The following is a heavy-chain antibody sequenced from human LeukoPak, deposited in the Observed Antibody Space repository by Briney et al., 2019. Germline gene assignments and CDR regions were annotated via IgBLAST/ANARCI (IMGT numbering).Heavy chain of an antibody. CDR3: ARHDGYTTLPRDAFDI. D-gene: IGHD1-1*01. V-gene: IGHV4-59*08. Sequence: SETLSLTCTVSGGSMSRYYWSWIRQPPGKGLDWIGFIYYSGSTNYNPSLKSRVTISVDTSKNQFSLKLSSVTAADTAVYYCARHDGYTTLPRDAFDIWGQGTMVTVSS. CDR1: GGSMSRYY. CDR2: IYYSGST. J-gene: IGHJ3*02.